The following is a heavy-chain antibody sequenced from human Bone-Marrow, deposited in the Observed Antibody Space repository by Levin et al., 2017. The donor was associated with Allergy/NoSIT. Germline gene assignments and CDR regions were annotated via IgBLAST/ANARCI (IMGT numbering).Heavy chain of an antibody. J-gene: IGHJ4*02. V-gene: IGHV1-8*01. Sequence: ASVKVSCKASGYTFTSYDINWVRQATGQGLEWMGWMNPNSGNTGYAQKFQGRVTMTRNTSISTAYMELSSLRSEDTAVYYCARKLCIAAAGTVPGKLDYWGQGTLVTVSS. D-gene: IGHD6-13*01. CDR3: ARKLCIAAAGTVPGKLDY. CDR2: MNPNSGNT. CDR1: GYTFTSYD.